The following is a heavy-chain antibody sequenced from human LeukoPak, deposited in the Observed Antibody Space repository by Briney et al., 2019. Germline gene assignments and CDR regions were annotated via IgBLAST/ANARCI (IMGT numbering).Heavy chain of an antibody. CDR1: GFTFSSYT. CDR3: ARFAAGGSYYYHMDV. Sequence: GGSLRLSCAASGFTFSSYTMNWVRQPPGKGLEWVSNIGTSSTTIYYADSVKGRFTISRDNAKNSLYLQMNSLRADDTAVYYCARFAAGGSYYYHMDVWGKGTTVTVSS. J-gene: IGHJ6*03. V-gene: IGHV3-48*01. D-gene: IGHD6-25*01. CDR2: IGTSSTTI.